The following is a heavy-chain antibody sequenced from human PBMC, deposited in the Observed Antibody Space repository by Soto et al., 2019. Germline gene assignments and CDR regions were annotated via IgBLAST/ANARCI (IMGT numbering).Heavy chain of an antibody. Sequence: SETLSLTCTVSGGSISSSNYYWGWIRQPPGKGLGWIGSIFHSGSTYYNPSLKSRVTISVDTSKDQFSLKLSSVTAADTAVYYCARHFEQWLVRGFDYWGQGTLVTVSS. CDR1: GGSISSSNYY. V-gene: IGHV4-39*01. CDR3: ARHFEQWLVRGFDY. CDR2: IFHSGST. J-gene: IGHJ4*02. D-gene: IGHD6-19*01.